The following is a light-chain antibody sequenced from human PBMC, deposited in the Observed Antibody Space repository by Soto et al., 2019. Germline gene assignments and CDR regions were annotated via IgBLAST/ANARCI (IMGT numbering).Light chain of an antibody. Sequence: QSVLTQPPSASGTPGQRVTISCSGRSANIGNNYVCWYQHLPGTAPKLLIYSNNQWPSGVPDRFSGSKSGTSASLAISGLRSEDEADYYCVSWDDSLSGLVFGTGTKVTVL. V-gene: IGLV1-47*02. CDR3: VSWDDSLSGLV. J-gene: IGLJ1*01. CDR2: SNN. CDR1: SANIGNNY.